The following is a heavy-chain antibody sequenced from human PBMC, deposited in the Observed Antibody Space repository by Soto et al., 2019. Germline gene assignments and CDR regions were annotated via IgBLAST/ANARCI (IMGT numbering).Heavy chain of an antibody. V-gene: IGHV4-31*03. Sequence: SETLSLTCTVSGGSISSGGYYWSWIRQHPGKGLEWIGYIYYGGSTYYNPSLRSRVTISVDTSKNQFSLKLSSVTAADTAVYYCAREGRYSRGSYYYMDVWGKGTTVTVSS. CDR2: IYYGGST. CDR3: AREGRYSRGSYYYMDV. CDR1: GGSISSGGYY. J-gene: IGHJ6*03. D-gene: IGHD6-13*01.